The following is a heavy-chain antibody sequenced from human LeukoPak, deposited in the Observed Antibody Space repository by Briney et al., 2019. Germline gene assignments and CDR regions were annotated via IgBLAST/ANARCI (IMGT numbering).Heavy chain of an antibody. D-gene: IGHD6-13*01. CDR1: GFTFSSYW. J-gene: IGHJ4*02. CDR3: TQNLVAAAGDH. V-gene: IGHV3-7*01. CDR2: IKPDGSVG. Sequence: GSLRLSCAASGFTFSSYWMTWVRQAPGKGLEWVANIKPDGSVGYYVDSVRGRFIISRDNAGNSLYLQMNSLRVEDTDVYYCTQNLVAAAGDHWGQGTLLIVSS.